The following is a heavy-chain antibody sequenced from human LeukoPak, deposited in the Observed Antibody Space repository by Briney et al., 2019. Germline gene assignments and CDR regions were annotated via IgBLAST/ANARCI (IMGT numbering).Heavy chain of an antibody. CDR1: GFTFSSYS. Sequence: PGGSLRLSCAASGFTFSSYSMNWVRQAPGKGLEWVSSISSSSSYIYYADSVKGRFTISRDNAKNSLYLQMNSLRAEDTAVYYCARESRVYYGSGGLKGIDYWGQGTLVTVSS. V-gene: IGHV3-21*01. CDR2: ISSSSSYI. CDR3: ARESRVYYGSGGLKGIDY. D-gene: IGHD3-10*01. J-gene: IGHJ4*02.